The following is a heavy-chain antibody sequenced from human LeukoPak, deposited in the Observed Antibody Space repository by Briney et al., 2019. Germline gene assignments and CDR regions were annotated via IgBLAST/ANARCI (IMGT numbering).Heavy chain of an antibody. CDR3: ARETSQKGAHYMDV. Sequence: SETLSLTCTVSGGSISSYYWSWIRRPPGKGLKWIGYIYYSGSTSYSPSLRSRVTISVDTSKNQFSLKLSSVTAADTAVYYCARETSQKGAHYMDVWGKGTTVTISS. D-gene: IGHD3-16*01. V-gene: IGHV4-59*01. CDR1: GGSISSYY. CDR2: IYYSGST. J-gene: IGHJ6*03.